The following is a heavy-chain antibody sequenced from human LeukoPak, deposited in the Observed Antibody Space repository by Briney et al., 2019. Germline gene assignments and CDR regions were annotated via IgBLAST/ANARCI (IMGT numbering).Heavy chain of an antibody. CDR1: GGSISSDNW. V-gene: IGHV4-4*02. D-gene: IGHD3-9*01. CDR3: ARQRNILTGYYQGYFDY. Sequence: PSGTLSHTCAVSGGSISSDNWWSWVRQPPGKGLEWIGSIYYSGSTYYNPSLKSRVTISVDTSKNQFSLKLSSVTAADTAVYYCARQRNILTGYYQGYFDYWGQGTLVTVSS. J-gene: IGHJ4*02. CDR2: IYYSGST.